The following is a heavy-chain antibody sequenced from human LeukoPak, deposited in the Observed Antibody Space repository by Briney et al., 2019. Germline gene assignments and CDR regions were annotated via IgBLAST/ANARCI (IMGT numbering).Heavy chain of an antibody. Sequence: SETLSLTCAVSGGSISSGGYSWSWIRQPPGKGLEWIGYIYHSGSTYYNPSLKSRVTMSVDTSKNQFSLKLNSVTAADTAVYYCARLYDGALQYFDYWGQGVLVTVSS. D-gene: IGHD4/OR15-4a*01. CDR1: GGSISSGGYS. CDR2: IYHSGST. V-gene: IGHV4-30-2*05. CDR3: ARLYDGALQYFDY. J-gene: IGHJ4*02.